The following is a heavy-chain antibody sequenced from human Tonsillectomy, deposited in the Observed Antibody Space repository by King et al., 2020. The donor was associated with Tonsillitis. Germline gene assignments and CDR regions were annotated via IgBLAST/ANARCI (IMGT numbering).Heavy chain of an antibody. CDR3: ARQLVVAATEWFDP. J-gene: IGHJ5*02. CDR1: GFTFSSYS. Sequence: VQLVESGGGLVQPGGSLRLSCAASGFTFSSYSMNWVRQAPGKGLEWVSYIISSSSTIYYADSVKGRFTISRDNAKNSLYLQMNSLRAEDTAVYYCARQLVVAATEWFDPWGQGTLVTVSS. D-gene: IGHD2-15*01. V-gene: IGHV3-48*01. CDR2: IISSSSTI.